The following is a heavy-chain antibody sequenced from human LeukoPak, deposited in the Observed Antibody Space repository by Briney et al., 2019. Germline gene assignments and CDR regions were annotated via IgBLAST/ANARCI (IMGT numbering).Heavy chain of an antibody. CDR3: ARAYTGNYYPDQ. CDR2: ISSSSGNI. J-gene: IGHJ4*02. V-gene: IGHV3-48*01. Sequence: GGSLRLSCAGSGFTFSSYNMNWVRQAPGKGLEWVSYISSSSGNIYYADSVKGRFTISRDNAKNSLFLQMNSLRAEDTAVYYCARAYTGNYYPDQWRQGPVVTVSS. CDR1: GFTFSSYN. D-gene: IGHD1-26*01.